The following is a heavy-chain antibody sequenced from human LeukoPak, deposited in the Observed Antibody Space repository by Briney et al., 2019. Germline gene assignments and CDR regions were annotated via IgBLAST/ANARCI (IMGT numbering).Heavy chain of an antibody. V-gene: IGHV3-23*01. J-gene: IGHJ6*02. Sequence: GGSLRLSCAASGFTFSSYAMSWVRQAPGKGLEWVSAISGSGGSTYYADSVKGRFTISRDNSKNTLYLQMNSLRAEDTAVYYCARDRSEYDFWSGYPYYYYGMDVWGQGTTVTVSS. D-gene: IGHD3-3*01. CDR1: GFTFSSYA. CDR3: ARDRSEYDFWSGYPYYYYGMDV. CDR2: ISGSGGST.